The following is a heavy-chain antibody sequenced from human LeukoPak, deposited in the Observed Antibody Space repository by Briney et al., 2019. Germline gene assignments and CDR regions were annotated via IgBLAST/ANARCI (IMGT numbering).Heavy chain of an antibody. J-gene: IGHJ4*02. V-gene: IGHV3-11*01. Sequence: GGSLRLSCAASGFSFSDYYMSWIRQAPGKGLEWVSYMSNSGGTIYYADSVKGRFSISRDNTKNSLYLQMNSLRAEDTAVYYCASVLWFGGIFFDYWGQGVLVTVSS. CDR2: MSNSGGTI. CDR3: ASVLWFGGIFFDY. CDR1: GFSFSDYY. D-gene: IGHD3-10*01.